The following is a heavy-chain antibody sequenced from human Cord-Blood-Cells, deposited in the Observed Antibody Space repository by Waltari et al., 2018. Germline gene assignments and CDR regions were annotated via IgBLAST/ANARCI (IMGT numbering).Heavy chain of an antibody. Sequence: QVQLQQWGAGLLKPSETLSLTCAVYGGSFSGYYWSWIRQPRGQGLEWIGEINQSGSTNYNPSLKSRVTISVDTSKNQFSLKLSSVTAADTAVYYCARTSYYYDSSGYYYGYFDLWGRGTLVTVSS. CDR1: GGSFSGYY. CDR3: ARTSYYYDSSGYYYGYFDL. V-gene: IGHV4-34*01. CDR2: INQSGST. J-gene: IGHJ2*01. D-gene: IGHD3-22*01.